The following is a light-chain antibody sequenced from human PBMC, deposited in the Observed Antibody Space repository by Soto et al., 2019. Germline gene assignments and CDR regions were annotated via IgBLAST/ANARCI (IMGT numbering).Light chain of an antibody. CDR3: RSYTSSSVV. V-gene: IGLV2-14*01. CDR2: DVS. J-gene: IGLJ2*01. CDR1: SSDVGGYNY. Sequence: QSALTQPASVSGSPGQSITISCTGTSSDVGGYNYVSWYQQHPGKAPKLMIYDVSNRPSGVSNRFSGSKSGNTAPPTISGLQAEDEADYYCRSYTSSSVVFGGGTQVTVL.